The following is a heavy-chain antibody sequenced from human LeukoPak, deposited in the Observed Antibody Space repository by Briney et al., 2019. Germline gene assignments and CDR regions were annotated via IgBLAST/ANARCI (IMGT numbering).Heavy chain of an antibody. CDR2: VTYSGAPT. V-gene: IGHV3-23*01. CDR3: AKGLQRTPYYYYGMDV. Sequence: GGSLRLSCAASGFTFSDYAMSWVRQAPGKGLERVSAVTYSGAPTYYADSVKGRFTISRDTPKNTLYLQMNSLRVEDTAVYYCAKGLQRTPYYYYGMDVWGQGTTVTVSS. CDR1: GFTFSDYA. D-gene: IGHD2-2*01. J-gene: IGHJ6*02.